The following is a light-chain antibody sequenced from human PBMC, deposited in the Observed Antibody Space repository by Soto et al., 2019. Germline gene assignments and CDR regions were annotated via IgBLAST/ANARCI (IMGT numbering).Light chain of an antibody. Sequence: DIQMTQSPSSLSASVGDRVTITCRASQGISNYLAWFQQKPGKAPKSLIYAASSLQSGVPXXFXXXXXXXXXXLTISSLQPEDFATYYCQQYNSYPITFGQGTRLEIK. CDR3: QQYNSYPIT. V-gene: IGKV1-16*01. CDR1: QGISNY. CDR2: AAS. J-gene: IGKJ5*01.